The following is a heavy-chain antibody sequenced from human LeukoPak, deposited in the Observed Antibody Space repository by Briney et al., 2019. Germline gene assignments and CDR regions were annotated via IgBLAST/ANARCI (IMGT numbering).Heavy chain of an antibody. V-gene: IGHV4-34*01. J-gene: IGHJ4*02. CDR1: GFTFSSYA. D-gene: IGHD1-26*01. CDR3: ARLVGAICRD. CDR2: INHSGST. Sequence: LRLSCAASGFTFSSYAMSWVRQPPGKGLEWIGEINHSGSTNYNPSLKSRVTISVDTSKNQFSLKLSSVTAADTAVYYCARLVGAICRDWGQGTLVTVSS.